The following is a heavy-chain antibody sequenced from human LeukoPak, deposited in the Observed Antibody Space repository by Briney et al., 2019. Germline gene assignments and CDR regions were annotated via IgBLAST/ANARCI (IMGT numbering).Heavy chain of an antibody. D-gene: IGHD4-17*01. CDR2: INLGDSDT. CDR3: ARLAYGIGMGDY. CDR1: GHRFTNHW. V-gene: IGHV5-51*01. J-gene: IGHJ4*02. Sequence: GESLKISCEVSGHRFTNHWIGWVRQMPGKGLEWMGIINLGDSDTRYSPSFQGQVTISADKSISTAYLQWSSLKASDTAMYYCARLAYGIGMGDYWGQGTLVTVSS.